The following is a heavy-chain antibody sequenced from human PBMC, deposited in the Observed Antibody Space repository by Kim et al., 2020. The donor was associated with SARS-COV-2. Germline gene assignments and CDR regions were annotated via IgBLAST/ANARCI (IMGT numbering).Heavy chain of an antibody. J-gene: IGHJ4*02. V-gene: IGHV3-11*01. CDR2: ISSSGSTI. Sequence: GGSLRLSCAASGFTFSDYYMSWIRQAPGKGLEWVSYISSSGSTIYYADSVKGRFTISRDNAKNSLYLQMNSPRAEDTAVYYCARAPRIMITFGGVVATKTPYYIDDWGQGTLVTVSS. CDR1: GFTFSDYY. D-gene: IGHD3-16*02. CDR3: ARAPRIMITFGGVVATKTPYYIDD.